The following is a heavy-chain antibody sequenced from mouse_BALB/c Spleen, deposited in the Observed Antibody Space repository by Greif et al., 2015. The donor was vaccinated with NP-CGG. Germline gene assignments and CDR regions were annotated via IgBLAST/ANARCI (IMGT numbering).Heavy chain of an antibody. V-gene: IGHV1S34*01. Sequence: LVKTGASVKISCKASGYSFTGYYMHWVKQSHGKSLEWIGYISCYNGATSYNQKSKGKATFTVDTSSSTAYMQFNSLTSEDSAVYYCARDYYYGSSYERYFDVWGAGTTVTVSS. CDR2: ISCYNGAT. CDR1: GYSFTGYY. J-gene: IGHJ1*01. D-gene: IGHD1-1*01. CDR3: ARDYYYGSSYERYFDV.